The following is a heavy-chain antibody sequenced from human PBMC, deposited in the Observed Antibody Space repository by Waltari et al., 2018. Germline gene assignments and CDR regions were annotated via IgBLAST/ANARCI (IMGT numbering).Heavy chain of an antibody. D-gene: IGHD1-1*01. Sequence: QLQLQESGPGLVKSSGTLSLTCTVSGDSISSTTYYWGWLRQPPGKGLEWIGNVYYTGSTFYNPSLKSRVTISVDTPNNQFSLELRSVTAADTAVYYCATHASTWYDGDNWFDPWGQGTLVTVSS. V-gene: IGHV4-39*01. CDR2: VYYTGST. CDR3: ATHASTWYDGDNWFDP. J-gene: IGHJ5*02. CDR1: GDSISSTTYY.